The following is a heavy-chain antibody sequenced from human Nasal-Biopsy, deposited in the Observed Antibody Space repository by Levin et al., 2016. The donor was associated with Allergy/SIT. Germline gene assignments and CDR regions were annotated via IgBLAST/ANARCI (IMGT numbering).Heavy chain of an antibody. J-gene: IGHJ4*02. Sequence: GESLKISCTASRFAFSSYSMNWVRQAPGKGLEWVSFISRNGDTRYYADSVKGRFTISRDNAKTSLYLQMNSLRAEDTAVYYCARLRFGEYPPFDYWGQGTLVTVSS. CDR1: RFAFSSYS. D-gene: IGHD3-10*01. CDR2: ISRNGDTR. V-gene: IGHV3-48*01. CDR3: ARLRFGEYPPFDY.